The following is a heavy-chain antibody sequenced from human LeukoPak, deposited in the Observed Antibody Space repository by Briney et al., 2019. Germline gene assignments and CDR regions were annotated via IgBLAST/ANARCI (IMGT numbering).Heavy chain of an antibody. CDR1: GFPFSSYS. CDR3: AKGSWDDLGYYYYYMDV. V-gene: IGHV3-48*01. D-gene: IGHD6-13*01. J-gene: IGHJ6*03. Sequence: GGSLRLSCAASGFPFSSYSMNWVRQAPGEGLEWVSYISSSRTTSYADSVKGRFTISRDNSKNTLYLQMNSLRAEDTAVYYCAKGSWDDLGYYYYYMDVWGKGTTVTISS. CDR2: ISSSRTT.